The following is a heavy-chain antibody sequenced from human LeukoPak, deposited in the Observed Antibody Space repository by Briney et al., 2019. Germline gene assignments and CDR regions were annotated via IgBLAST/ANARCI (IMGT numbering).Heavy chain of an antibody. V-gene: IGHV3-7*03. D-gene: IGHD3-16*01. CDR3: ARGGGLDV. CDR1: GFTFSSYW. Sequence: GGSPRLSCAASGFTFSSYWMNWARQAPGKGLEWVASINHNGNVNYYVDSVKGRFTISRDNAKNSLYLQMSNLRAEDTAVYFCARGGGLDVWGQGVTVTVSS. J-gene: IGHJ6*02. CDR2: INHNGNVN.